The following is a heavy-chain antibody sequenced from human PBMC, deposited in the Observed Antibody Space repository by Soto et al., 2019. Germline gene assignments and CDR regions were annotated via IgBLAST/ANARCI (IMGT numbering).Heavy chain of an antibody. CDR3: ARGQGYCSSTSCPNHYYYYGMDV. D-gene: IGHD2-2*01. CDR1: GGSFSGYY. Sequence: PSETLSLTCAVYGGSFSGYYWSWIRQPPGKGLEWIGEINHSGSTNYNPSLKSRVTISVDTSKNQFSLKLSSVTAADTAVYYCARGQGYCSSTSCPNHYYYYGMDVWGQGTTVTVSS. V-gene: IGHV4-34*01. J-gene: IGHJ6*02. CDR2: INHSGST.